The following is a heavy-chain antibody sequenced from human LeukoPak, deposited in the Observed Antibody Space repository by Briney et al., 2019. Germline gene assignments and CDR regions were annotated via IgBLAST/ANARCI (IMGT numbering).Heavy chain of an antibody. CDR2: IYYSGST. CDR3: ARAPYNWNDVTICYMDV. V-gene: IGHV4-59*01. D-gene: IGHD1-20*01. CDR1: GGSISSYY. Sequence: SETLSLTCTVSGGSISSYYWSWIRQPPGKGLEWIGYIYYSGSTNYDPSLKSRVTISVDTSKNQFSLKLSSVTAADTAVYYCARAPYNWNDVTICYMDVWGKGTTVTVSS. J-gene: IGHJ6*03.